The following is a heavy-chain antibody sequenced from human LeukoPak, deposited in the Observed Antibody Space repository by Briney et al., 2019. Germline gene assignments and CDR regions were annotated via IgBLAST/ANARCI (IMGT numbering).Heavy chain of an antibody. CDR3: ARDWGYGYSDQ. CDR1: GASISTFY. Sequence: ASETLSLTCTVSGASISTFYWSLIRQPPGKGLEWIGYIYDSGSFNYNPSLKSRVTMSVDTSKNQFSLKLSSVTAADTAVYYCARDWGYGYSDQWGQGTLVTVSS. D-gene: IGHD4-4*01. J-gene: IGHJ4*02. CDR2: IYDSGSF. V-gene: IGHV4-59*12.